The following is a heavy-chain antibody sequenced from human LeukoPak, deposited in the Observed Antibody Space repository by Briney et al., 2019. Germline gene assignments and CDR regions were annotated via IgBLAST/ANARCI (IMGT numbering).Heavy chain of an antibody. V-gene: IGHV3-48*02. CDR3: ARTVRGVIQYYFDY. CDR1: GFTFSSYS. CDR2: ISSSSSTI. D-gene: IGHD3-10*01. Sequence: PGGSLRLSCAASGFTFSSYSMNWVRQAPGKGLEWVSYISSSSSTIYYTDSVKGRFTISRDNAKNSLYLQMNSLRDEDTAVCYCARTVRGVIQYYFDYWGQGTLVTVSS. J-gene: IGHJ4*02.